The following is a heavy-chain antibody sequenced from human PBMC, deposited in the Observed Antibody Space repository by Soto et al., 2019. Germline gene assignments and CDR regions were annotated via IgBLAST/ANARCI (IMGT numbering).Heavy chain of an antibody. Sequence: SGPTLVNPTQTLTLTCTFSGLSLSTSGVGVGWIRQPPGKALEWLALIYWNDDKRYSPSLKSRLTITKDTSKNQVVLTMTNMDPVDTATYYCARAQRLVRGPYFDYWGQGTLVTVSS. CDR1: GLSLSTSGVG. CDR2: IYWNDDK. V-gene: IGHV2-5*01. J-gene: IGHJ4*02. D-gene: IGHD6-13*01. CDR3: ARAQRLVRGPYFDY.